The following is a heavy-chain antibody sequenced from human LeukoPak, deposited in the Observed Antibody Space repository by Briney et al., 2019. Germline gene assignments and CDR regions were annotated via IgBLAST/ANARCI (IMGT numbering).Heavy chain of an antibody. CDR1: GGSISSYY. CDR2: IHYSGST. CDR3: ARPYRSGWSGPFDY. V-gene: IGHV4-59*01. J-gene: IGHJ4*02. D-gene: IGHD6-19*01. Sequence: PSETLSLTCTVSGGSISSYYWSWIRQPPGKGLGWIGNIHYSGSTKYYPSLKSRVTILVDTSRNQLSLRMSSVTAADTAVYYCARPYRSGWSGPFDYWGQGTLVTVSS.